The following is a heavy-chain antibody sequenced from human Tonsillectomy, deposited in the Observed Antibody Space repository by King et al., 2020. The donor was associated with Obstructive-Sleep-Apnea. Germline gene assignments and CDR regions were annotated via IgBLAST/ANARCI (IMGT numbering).Heavy chain of an antibody. CDR2: ISNSSSTI. Sequence: VQLVESGGGLVQPGGSLRLSCAASGFTFSSYSMNWVRQAPGKGLEWVSYISNSSSTIYYADSVKGRFTISSDNAKNSLYLQMNSLRAEDTAVYYWARDGIVRFGGWDYWGQGTLVTVSS. CDR1: GFTFSSYS. CDR3: ARDGIVRFGGWDY. D-gene: IGHD3-10*01. V-gene: IGHV3-48*01. J-gene: IGHJ4*02.